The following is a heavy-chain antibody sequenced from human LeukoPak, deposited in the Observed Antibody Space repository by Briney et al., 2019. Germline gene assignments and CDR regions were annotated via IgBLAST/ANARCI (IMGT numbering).Heavy chain of an antibody. CDR3: AMVRGYYYFDY. V-gene: IGHV4-34*01. Sequence: SETLSLTCAVYGGSFSGYYWSWIRQPPGKGLEWIGEINHSGSTNYNPSLKSRVTISVGTSKNQFSLKLSSVTAADTAVYYCAMVRGYYYFDYWGQGTLVTVSS. CDR2: INHSGST. D-gene: IGHD3-10*01. CDR1: GGSFSGYY. J-gene: IGHJ4*02.